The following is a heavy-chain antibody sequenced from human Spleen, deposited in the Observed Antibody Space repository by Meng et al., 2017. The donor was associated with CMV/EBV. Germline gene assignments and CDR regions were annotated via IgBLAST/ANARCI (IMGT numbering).Heavy chain of an antibody. J-gene: IGHJ4*02. CDR1: GFAFSDYY. D-gene: IGHD2-15*01. Sequence: GGSLRLSCAASGFAFSDYYMSWFRQAPGKGLEWISYISSSGSSKFYADSVKGRFTISRDNAKNSLYLQMNSLRAEDTAVYYCARDLISVVAATPASLDYWGQGTLVTVSS. CDR2: ISSSGSSK. CDR3: ARDLISVVAATPASLDY. V-gene: IGHV3-11*04.